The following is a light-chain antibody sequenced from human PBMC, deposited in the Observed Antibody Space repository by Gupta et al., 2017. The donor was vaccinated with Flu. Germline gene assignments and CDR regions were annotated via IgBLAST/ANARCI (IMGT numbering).Light chain of an antibody. Sequence: SITISCTGSSSDVGAYNDVSWYQQNPGKAPKLMVYDVSSRPSGVSNRFSGSKSGNTASLTISGLQAEDEGDYYCSSYAGSSTSVFGTGTKVTVL. CDR3: SSYAGSSTSV. V-gene: IGLV2-14*04. CDR1: SSDVGAYND. J-gene: IGLJ1*01. CDR2: DVS.